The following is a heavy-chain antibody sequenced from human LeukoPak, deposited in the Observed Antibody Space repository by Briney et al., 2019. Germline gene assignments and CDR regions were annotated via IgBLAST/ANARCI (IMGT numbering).Heavy chain of an antibody. CDR3: ARDRRDLWGSHYYFDY. D-gene: IGHD3-16*01. Sequence: PGGSLRLSCAASGFTFSSYSMNWVRQAPGKGLEWVSSISSSSSYIYYADSVKGRFTISRDNAKNSLYLQMNSLRAEDTAVYYCARDRRDLWGSHYYFDYWGQGTLVTVSS. CDR2: ISSSSSYI. V-gene: IGHV3-21*01. J-gene: IGHJ4*02. CDR1: GFTFSSYS.